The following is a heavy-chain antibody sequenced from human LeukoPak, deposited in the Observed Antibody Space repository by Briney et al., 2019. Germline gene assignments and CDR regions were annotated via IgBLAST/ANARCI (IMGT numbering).Heavy chain of an antibody. V-gene: IGHV1-2*02. D-gene: IGHD6-6*01. CDR1: RYTFTGYY. Sequence: ASVKVSCKASRYTFTGYYMHWVRQAPGQGLEWMGWINPNSGGTNYAQKFQGRVTMTRDTSISTAYMELSRLRSDDTAVYYCARVVSSSVPFDAFDIWGQGTMVTVSS. CDR2: INPNSGGT. CDR3: ARVVSSSVPFDAFDI. J-gene: IGHJ3*02.